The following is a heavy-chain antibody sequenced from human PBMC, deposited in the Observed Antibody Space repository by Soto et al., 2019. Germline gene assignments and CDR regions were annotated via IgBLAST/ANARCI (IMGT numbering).Heavy chain of an antibody. D-gene: IGHD3-10*01. CDR3: ARDYYGSGSYWDYYGMDV. CDR2: IIPIFGTA. CDR1: GGTFSSYA. V-gene: IGHV1-69*13. Sequence: ASVKVSCKASGGTFSSYAISWVRQAPGQGLEWMGGIIPIFGTANYAQKFQGRVTITADESTSTAYMELSSLRSEDTAVYYCARDYYGSGSYWDYYGMDVWGQGTTVTVSS. J-gene: IGHJ6*02.